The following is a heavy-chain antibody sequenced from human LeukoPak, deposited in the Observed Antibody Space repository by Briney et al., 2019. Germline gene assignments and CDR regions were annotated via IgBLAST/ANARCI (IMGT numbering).Heavy chain of an antibody. D-gene: IGHD5-24*01. CDR3: ARDLWLQPHDAFDI. V-gene: IGHV4-34*01. CDR1: GGSFSGYY. Sequence: SETLSLTCAVYGGSFSGYYWNWIRQPPGKGLEWLGEIDHSGSTNYNPSLKSRVTISVDTSKNQFSLKLSSVTAADTAVYYCARDLWLQPHDAFDIWGQGTMVTVSS. CDR2: IDHSGST. J-gene: IGHJ3*02.